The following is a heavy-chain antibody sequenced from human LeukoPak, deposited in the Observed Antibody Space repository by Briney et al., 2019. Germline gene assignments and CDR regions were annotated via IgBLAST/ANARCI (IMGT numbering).Heavy chain of an antibody. CDR2: ISAYNGNT. CDR3: ARDRGGYFGSGSHSDY. D-gene: IGHD3-10*01. V-gene: IGHV1-18*04. J-gene: IGHJ4*02. Sequence: ASVKVPCKASGYTFTSYGISWVRQAPGQGLEWMGWISAYNGNTNYAQKLQGRVTMTTDTSTSTAYMELRSLRSDDTAVYYCARDRGGYFGSGSHSDYWGQGTLVTVSP. CDR1: GYTFTSYG.